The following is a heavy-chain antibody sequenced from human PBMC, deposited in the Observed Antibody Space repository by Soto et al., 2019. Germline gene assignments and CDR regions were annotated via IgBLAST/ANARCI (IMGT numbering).Heavy chain of an antibody. J-gene: IGHJ4*02. D-gene: IGHD2-21*01. CDR2: IYYSGST. Sequence: SETLSLTCTVSGCSISSYYWSWIRQPPGKGLEWIGYIYYSGSTNYSPSLKSRVTISVDTSKNQFSLKLSPVTAADTAVYYCARVWGYYFDYWGQGTLVTVSS. V-gene: IGHV4-59*01. CDR3: ARVWGYYFDY. CDR1: GCSISSYY.